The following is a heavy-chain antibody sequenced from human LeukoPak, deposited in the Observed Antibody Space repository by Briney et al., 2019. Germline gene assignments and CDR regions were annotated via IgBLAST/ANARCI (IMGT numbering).Heavy chain of an antibody. J-gene: IGHJ5*02. CDR1: GYTFTGYY. Sequence: ASVKVSCKASGYTFTGYYMNWVRQAPGQGLEWMGWINPNSGGTNYAQKFQGRVTMTRDTSISTAYMELSRLRSDDTAVYYCARLRGIAAAGGWFDPWGQGTLVTVSS. D-gene: IGHD6-13*01. V-gene: IGHV1-2*02. CDR2: INPNSGGT. CDR3: ARLRGIAAAGGWFDP.